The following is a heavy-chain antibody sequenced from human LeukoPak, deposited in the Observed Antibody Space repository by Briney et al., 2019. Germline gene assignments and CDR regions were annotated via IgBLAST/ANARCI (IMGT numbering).Heavy chain of an antibody. V-gene: IGHV3-23*01. CDR3: ANAVAGSRNPFDY. CDR1: GFTFSSYA. J-gene: IGHJ4*02. CDR2: ISGSGGST. Sequence: SGGSLRLSCAASGFTFSSYAMSWVRQAPGKGLEWVSAISGSGGSTYYADSVKGRFPISRDNSKNTLYLQMNSLRAEDTAVYYCANAVAGSRNPFDYWGQGNLVTVSS. D-gene: IGHD6-19*01.